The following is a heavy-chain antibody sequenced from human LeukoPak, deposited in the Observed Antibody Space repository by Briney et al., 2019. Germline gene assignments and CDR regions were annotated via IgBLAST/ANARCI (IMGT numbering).Heavy chain of an antibody. CDR3: ARAHKQWLLYYGMDV. CDR1: GFTFSSYA. D-gene: IGHD6-19*01. V-gene: IGHV3-30*04. Sequence: TGRSLRLSCATSGFTFSSYAMHWVRQAPGKGLEWVAVISYDGSNKYYADSVKGRFTISRDNSKNTLYLQMNSLRAEDTAVYYCARAHKQWLLYYGMDVWGQGTTVTVSS. CDR2: ISYDGSNK. J-gene: IGHJ6*02.